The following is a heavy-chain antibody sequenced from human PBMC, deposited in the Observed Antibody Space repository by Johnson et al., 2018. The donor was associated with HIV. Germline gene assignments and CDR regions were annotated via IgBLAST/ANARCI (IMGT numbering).Heavy chain of an antibody. CDR3: ARGYCSHGVCYTRADAFDI. CDR1: GFTFSSYG. D-gene: IGHD2-8*01. Sequence: QVQLVESGGGVVQPGGSLRLSCAGSGFTFSSYGMHWVRQAPGKGLEWVSFIRYDGSDKHYADSVKGRLTISRDNAKNTLFLQVNSLRPEDTAVYYCARGYCSHGVCYTRADAFDIWGQGTMVTASS. V-gene: IGHV3-30*02. J-gene: IGHJ3*02. CDR2: IRYDGSDK.